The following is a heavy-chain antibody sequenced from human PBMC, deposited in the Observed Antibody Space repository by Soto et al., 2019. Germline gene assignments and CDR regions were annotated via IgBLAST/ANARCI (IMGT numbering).Heavy chain of an antibody. CDR3: AKKDYSNHQNYYYYYGMDV. V-gene: IGHV3-23*01. J-gene: IGHJ6*02. Sequence: GGSLRLSCAAAGFTFSIDAMSWVRQAPGKGLEWVSAISGSGGSKYYADSVKGGLTISRENSKNTLYLQMNSLRAEDTAVYYCAKKDYSNHQNYYYYYGMDVWGQGTTVTVSS. CDR1: GFTFSIDA. CDR2: ISGSGGSK. D-gene: IGHD4-4*01.